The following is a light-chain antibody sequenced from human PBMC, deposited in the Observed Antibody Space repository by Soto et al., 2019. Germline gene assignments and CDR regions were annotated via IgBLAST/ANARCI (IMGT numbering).Light chain of an antibody. Sequence: QSALTQPASVSGSPGQSITISCTGTSSDIGGYNFVSWYQQHPGKAPRLMIYEVRNRPSGVSNRFSGSKSVNTASLTISGLRPEDEADYYCNSYTSGSTDVFGTGTKLTVL. V-gene: IGLV2-14*01. CDR3: NSYTSGSTDV. CDR2: EVR. J-gene: IGLJ1*01. CDR1: SSDIGGYNF.